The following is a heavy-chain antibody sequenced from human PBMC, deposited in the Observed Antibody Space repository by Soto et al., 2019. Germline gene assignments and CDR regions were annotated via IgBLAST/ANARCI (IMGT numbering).Heavy chain of an antibody. CDR2: IYYSGST. CDR3: ARWTTVTTSGWFDP. V-gene: IGHV4-59*01. Sequence: PSETLSLTCTVSGGSISSYYWSWIRQPPGKGLEWIGYIYYSGSTNYNPSHKSRVTISVDTSKNQFSQKLSSVTAADTVVYYCARWTTVTTSGWFDPWGQGTLVTVSS. D-gene: IGHD4-17*01. J-gene: IGHJ5*02. CDR1: GGSISSYY.